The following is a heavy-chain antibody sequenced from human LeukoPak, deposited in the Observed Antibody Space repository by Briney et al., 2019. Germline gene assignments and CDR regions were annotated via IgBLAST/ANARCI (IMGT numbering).Heavy chain of an antibody. CDR1: GFTFSGYA. Sequence: PRGSLRLSCAASGFTFSGYAMNWVRQAPGKGLEWVSGISGSGGSTYYADSVKGRFTISRDNSKNTLYLQMNSLRAEDTAVYYCAKSDLGHRSRQVGHFDYWGQGALVTVSS. CDR3: AKSDLGHRSRQVGHFDY. CDR2: ISGSGGST. D-gene: IGHD2-15*01. V-gene: IGHV3-23*01. J-gene: IGHJ4*02.